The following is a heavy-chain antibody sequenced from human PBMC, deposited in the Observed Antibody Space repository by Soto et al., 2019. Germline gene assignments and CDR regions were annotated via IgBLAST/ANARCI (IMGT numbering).Heavy chain of an antibody. CDR3: ARVRRYCSSTSCSRWFAP. J-gene: IGHJ5*02. Sequence: QVQLVQSGAEVKKPGSSVKVSCKASGGTFSSYAISWVRQAPGQGLEWMGGIIPIFGTANYAQKFQGRVTITADEPTSTAYMELSSLRSEDTAVYYCARVRRYCSSTSCSRWFAPWGQGTLVTVSS. CDR1: GGTFSSYA. D-gene: IGHD2-2*01. CDR2: IIPIFGTA. V-gene: IGHV1-69*01.